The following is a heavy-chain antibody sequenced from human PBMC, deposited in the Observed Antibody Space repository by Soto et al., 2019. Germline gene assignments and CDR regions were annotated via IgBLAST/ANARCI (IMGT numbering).Heavy chain of an antibody. J-gene: IGHJ4*02. CDR2: ISYDGSNK. CDR3: ARDKTIFGAVIIQPNFDY. D-gene: IGHD3-3*01. Sequence: GGSLRLSCAASGFTFSSYARSWVRQTPGKGLEWVAVISYDGSNKYYGDSVKGRFTISRDNFENTVYLQMNSLRGEDTGVYYCARDKTIFGAVIIQPNFDYWGQGILVTVSS. CDR1: GFTFSSYA. V-gene: IGHV3-30*04.